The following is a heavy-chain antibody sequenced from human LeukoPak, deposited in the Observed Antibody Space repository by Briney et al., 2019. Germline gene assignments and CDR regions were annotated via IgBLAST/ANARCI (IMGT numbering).Heavy chain of an antibody. D-gene: IGHD3-10*01. J-gene: IGHJ4*02. V-gene: IGHV3-9*01. CDR2: ISWNSGSI. Sequence: GRSLRLSCAASGFTFYDYAMHWVRHAPGKGLEWVSGISWNSGSIGYADSVKGRFTISRDNAKNSLYLQMNSLRAEDTALYYCAKVVGFGEGLDYFDYWGQGTLVTVSS. CDR3: AKVVGFGEGLDYFDY. CDR1: GFTFYDYA.